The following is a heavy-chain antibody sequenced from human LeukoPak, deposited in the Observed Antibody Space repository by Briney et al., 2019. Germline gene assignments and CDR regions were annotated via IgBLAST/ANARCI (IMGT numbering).Heavy chain of an antibody. J-gene: IGHJ3*02. CDR3: ASGGDQWFMGI. CDR2: ISAYNGNT. V-gene: IGHV1-18*01. CDR1: GYTFTSYG. D-gene: IGHD3-22*01. Sequence: APVTVSCKASGYTFTSYGISWVRQAPGQGLEWMGWISAYNGNTNYAQKLQGRVTLTRDMSTSTDYLELSSLRSEDTAVYYCASGGDQWFMGIWGQGTMVTVSS.